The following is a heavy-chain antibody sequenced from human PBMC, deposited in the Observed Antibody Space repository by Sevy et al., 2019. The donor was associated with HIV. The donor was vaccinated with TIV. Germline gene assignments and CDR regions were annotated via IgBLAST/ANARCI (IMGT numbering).Heavy chain of an antibody. V-gene: IGHV5-51*01. CDR1: GYSFSSYW. D-gene: IGHD6-13*01. J-gene: IGHJ4*02. Sequence: GESLKVSCKGSGYSFSSYWIGWVRQMPGKGLEWMGIIYPDDSHTRYSPSFQGQIIISADKSISTAYLQWSSLKASDTAMYYCARGLRSWYFDYWGQGTLVTVSS. CDR2: IYPDDSHT. CDR3: ARGLRSWYFDY.